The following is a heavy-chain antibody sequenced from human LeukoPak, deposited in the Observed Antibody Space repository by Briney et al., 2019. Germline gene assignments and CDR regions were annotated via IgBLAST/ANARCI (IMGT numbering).Heavy chain of an antibody. CDR2: MNLDGSEK. V-gene: IGHV3-7*01. CDR3: ARDDGFSCYSY. CDR1: GFTFSSYW. Sequence: GGSLRLSCEASGFTFSSYWMTWVRQAPGKGLEWVANMNLDGSEKYYVDSVKGRFIISRDNAKNSLFLQMNSLIAEDTAVYCCARDDGFSCYSYWGQGTLVTVSS. J-gene: IGHJ4*02. D-gene: IGHD3/OR15-3a*01.